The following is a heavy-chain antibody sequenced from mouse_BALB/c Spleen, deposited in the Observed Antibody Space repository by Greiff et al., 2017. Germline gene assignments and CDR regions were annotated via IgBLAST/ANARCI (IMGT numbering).Heavy chain of an antibody. CDR3: AIPDFDYYGSSYAPHYYAMDY. CDR2: IYPGDGDT. D-gene: IGHD1-1*01. CDR1: GYTFTSYW. Sequence: QVQLQQSGAELARPGASVKLSCKASGYTFTSYWMQWVKQRPGQGLEWIGAIYPGDGDTRYTQKFKGKATLTADKSSSTAYMQLSSLASEDSAVYYCAIPDFDYYGSSYAPHYYAMDYWGQGTSVTVSS. J-gene: IGHJ4*01. V-gene: IGHV1-87*01.